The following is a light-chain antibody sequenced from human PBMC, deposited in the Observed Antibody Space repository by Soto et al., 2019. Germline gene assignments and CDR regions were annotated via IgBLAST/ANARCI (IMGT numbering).Light chain of an antibody. CDR1: QTFSSY. J-gene: IGKJ1*01. CDR2: DAS. Sequence: DIQMTQSPSSLSASVGDRVTITCQASQTFSSYLAWYQQKPGKAPKLLIFDASSLEGGVPSRFSGSGSGTEFTLTISSLQPDDFATYYCQQYNSYSWTFAQGTKVDIK. CDR3: QQYNSYSWT. V-gene: IGKV1-5*01.